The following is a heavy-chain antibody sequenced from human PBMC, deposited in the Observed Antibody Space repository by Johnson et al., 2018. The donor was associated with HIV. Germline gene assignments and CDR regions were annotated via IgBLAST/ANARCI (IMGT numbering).Heavy chain of an antibody. Sequence: QVQLVESGGGVVQPGRSLRLSCAASGFPFSTYAMHWVRQAPGKGLEWVSVIRYDGSNKYYADSVQGRFTISRDNSKNTLHLQMNSLRAEDTAVYYCAREGGIAAAGTDAFDIWGQGTMVTVSS. CDR3: AREGGIAAAGTDAFDI. D-gene: IGHD6-13*01. V-gene: IGHV3-33*08. CDR2: IRYDGSNK. CDR1: GFPFSTYA. J-gene: IGHJ3*02.